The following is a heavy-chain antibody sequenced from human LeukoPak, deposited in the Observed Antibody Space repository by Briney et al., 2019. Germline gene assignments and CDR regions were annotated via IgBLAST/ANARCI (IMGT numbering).Heavy chain of an antibody. Sequence: SGGSLRLSCSASGFPFGSFAMHWVRQAPGKGLEYVSAINSNGDITDYADSVKGRFTISRDSYKNTLYLHMSSLRAEDTAVYYCVKSPHASSSYFDYWGQGTLVTVSS. CDR2: INSNGDIT. D-gene: IGHD6-19*01. J-gene: IGHJ4*02. CDR1: GFPFGSFA. V-gene: IGHV3-64D*09. CDR3: VKSPHASSSYFDY.